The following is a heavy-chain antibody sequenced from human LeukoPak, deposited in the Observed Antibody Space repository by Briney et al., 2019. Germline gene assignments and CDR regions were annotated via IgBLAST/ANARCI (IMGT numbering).Heavy chain of an antibody. D-gene: IGHD6-19*01. CDR1: GFTFSSYA. CDR2: ISGSGGST. V-gene: IGHV3-23*01. CDR3: ARKDIEVAGFDY. Sequence: GGSLRLSCAASGFTFSSYAINWVRQAQGKGLEWVSVISGSGGSTCYADPVKGRFTISRDNSKNTLYLQMNSLRAEDTAVHYCARKDIEVAGFDYWGQGALVTVSS. J-gene: IGHJ4*02.